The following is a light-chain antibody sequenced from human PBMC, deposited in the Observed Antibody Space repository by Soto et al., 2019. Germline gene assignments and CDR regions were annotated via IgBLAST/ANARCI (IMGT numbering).Light chain of an antibody. J-gene: IGLJ1*01. CDR2: EVS. CDR3: SSYTSSGTLV. V-gene: IGLV2-14*01. CDR1: NSDLGGYNY. Sequence: QSLLTQPASVSGSPGQSITVSCTGTNSDLGGYNYVSWYQHHPGKAPKLMIYEVSNRPSGVSNRFSGSKSGNTASLAISGLQAEDEADYYCSSYTSSGTLVFGTGTKVTVL.